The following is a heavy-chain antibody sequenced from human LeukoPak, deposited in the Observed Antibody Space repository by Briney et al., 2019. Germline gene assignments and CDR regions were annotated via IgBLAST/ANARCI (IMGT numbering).Heavy chain of an antibody. CDR2: VYSIGST. J-gene: IGHJ5*02. V-gene: IGHV4-59*01. D-gene: IGHD6-19*01. Sequence: SETLSLTCTVSGGSISSYYWSWIRQPPGKGLEWIGYVYSIGSTNYNPSLKSRVTISVDTSNNQFSLKLSSVTAADTAVYYCVRDASIAVAGSGFDPWGQGTLVTVSS. CDR1: GGSISSYY. CDR3: VRDASIAVAGSGFDP.